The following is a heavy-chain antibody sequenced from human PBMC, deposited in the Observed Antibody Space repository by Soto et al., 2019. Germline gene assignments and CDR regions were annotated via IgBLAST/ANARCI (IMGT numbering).Heavy chain of an antibody. J-gene: IGHJ5*02. V-gene: IGHV3-48*02. CDR2: ISSSSSTI. D-gene: IGHD5-12*01. Sequence: PWGCLRISDERFGITVGTESIYRVPPAPWKGLEWVSYISSSSSTIYYADSVKGRFTISRDNAKNSLYLQMNSLRDEDTAVYYCARDILHYSGDDRRLFAPWAQRT. CDR1: GITVGTES. CDR3: ARDILHYSGDDRRLFAP.